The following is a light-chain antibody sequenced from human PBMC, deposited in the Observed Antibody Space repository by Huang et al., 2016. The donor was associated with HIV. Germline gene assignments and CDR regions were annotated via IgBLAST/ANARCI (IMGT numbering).Light chain of an antibody. J-gene: IGKJ4*01. V-gene: IGKV1-5*03. Sequence: DIQMTQSPSTLSASVGDRVTIPCRASQSVRSWLAWYQQKPGKAPKLLIYKASTLESGVPSRFSGSGSGTDFTLTSSSLQPDDFATYYCQQYNSYPLTFGGGTKVEIK. CDR2: KAS. CDR1: QSVRSW. CDR3: QQYNSYPLT.